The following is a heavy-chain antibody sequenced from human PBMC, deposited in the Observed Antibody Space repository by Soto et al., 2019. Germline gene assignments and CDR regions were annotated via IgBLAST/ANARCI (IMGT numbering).Heavy chain of an antibody. CDR1: GGSISSYY. Sequence: SETLSLTCTVSGGSISSYYWSWIRQPPGKGLEWIGYIYYSGSTNYNPSLKSRVTISVDTSKNQFSLKLSSVTAADTAVYYCARVLIEASYYYYYGMDVWGQGTTVTVSS. J-gene: IGHJ6*02. CDR2: IYYSGST. D-gene: IGHD3-22*01. CDR3: ARVLIEASYYYYYGMDV. V-gene: IGHV4-59*01.